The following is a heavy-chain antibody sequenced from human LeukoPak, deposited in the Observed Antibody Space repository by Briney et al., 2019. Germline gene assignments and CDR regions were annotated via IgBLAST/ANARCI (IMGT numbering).Heavy chain of an antibody. V-gene: IGHV4-59*01. CDR1: GGSISSYY. J-gene: IGHJ3*02. CDR3: ARDELLSGAFDI. CDR2: IYYSGST. D-gene: IGHD2-2*01. Sequence: SETLSLTCTVSGGSISSYYWSWIRQPPGKGLEWIGYIYYSGSTNYNPSLKSRVTISVDTSKNQFSLKLSSVTAADTAVYYCARDELLSGAFDIWGQGTMVTVS.